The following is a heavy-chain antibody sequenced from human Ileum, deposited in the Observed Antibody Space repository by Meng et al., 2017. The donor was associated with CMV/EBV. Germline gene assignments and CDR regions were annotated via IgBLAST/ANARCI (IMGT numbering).Heavy chain of an antibody. D-gene: IGHD1-26*01. V-gene: IGHV3-74*01. CDR3: ARGYSGTYRADY. CDR2: INSDGTSA. Sequence: SCAASGFTFSIYWMHWVRQVPGKGLVWVSRINSDGTSASYADSVQGRFTISRDNAKSTLYLQMNSLRAEDTAVYYCARGYSGTYRADYWGQGTLVTVSS. J-gene: IGHJ4*02. CDR1: GFTFSIYW.